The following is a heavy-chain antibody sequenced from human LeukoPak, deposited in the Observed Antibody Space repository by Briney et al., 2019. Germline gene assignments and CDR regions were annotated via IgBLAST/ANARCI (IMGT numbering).Heavy chain of an antibody. J-gene: IGHJ6*02. V-gene: IGHV3-53*04. D-gene: IGHD5-18*01. CDR3: ARDYRYRADTAMVNYYYYGMDV. CDR1: GFTVSSNY. CDR2: TYSGGST. Sequence: GSLRLSCAASGFTVSSNYMSWVRQAPGKGLEWVSVTYSGGSTYYADSVKGRFTISRHNSKNTLYLQMNSLRAEDTAVYYCARDYRYRADTAMVNYYYYGMDVWGQGTTVTVSS.